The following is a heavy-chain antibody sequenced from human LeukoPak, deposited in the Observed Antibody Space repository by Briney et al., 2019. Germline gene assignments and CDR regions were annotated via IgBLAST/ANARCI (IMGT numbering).Heavy chain of an antibody. D-gene: IGHD1-1*01. CDR1: GFTFSSYS. Sequence: GGSLRLSCAASGFTFSSYSMNWVRQAPGKGLEWVSSISSSSYIYYADSVKGRFTISRDNAKNSLYLQMNSLRAEDTAVYYCARGPTGTAVVRSFDPWGQGTLVTVSS. CDR3: ARGPTGTAVVRSFDP. J-gene: IGHJ5*02. V-gene: IGHV3-21*01. CDR2: ISSSSYI.